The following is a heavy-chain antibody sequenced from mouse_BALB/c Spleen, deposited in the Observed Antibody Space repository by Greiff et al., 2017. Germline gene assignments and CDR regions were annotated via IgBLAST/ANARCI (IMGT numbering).Heavy chain of an antibody. CDR1: GDSITSGY. CDR2: ISYSGST. V-gene: IGHV3-8*02. D-gene: IGHD4-1*01. J-gene: IGHJ1*01. Sequence: EVQLQQSGPSLVKPSQTLSLTCSVTGDSITSGYWNWIRKFPGNKLEYMGYISYSGSTYYNPSLKSRISITRDTSKNQYYLQLNSVTTEDTATYYCARSPNWDVGYFDVWGAGTTVTVSS. CDR3: ARSPNWDVGYFDV.